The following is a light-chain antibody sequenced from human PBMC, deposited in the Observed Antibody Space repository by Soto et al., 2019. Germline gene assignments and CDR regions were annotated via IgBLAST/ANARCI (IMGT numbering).Light chain of an antibody. CDR1: QSISSR. V-gene: IGKV1-5*03. CDR3: QQYNSYSS. J-gene: IGKJ3*01. Sequence: DIQMTQSPPTLSASVGDRVTITCRASQSISSRLAWYQQKPGRAPKLLIYKASSLESGVPSRFSGSGSGTEFTLTISSLRPDDFATYYCQQYNSYSSFGPGTKVDIK. CDR2: KAS.